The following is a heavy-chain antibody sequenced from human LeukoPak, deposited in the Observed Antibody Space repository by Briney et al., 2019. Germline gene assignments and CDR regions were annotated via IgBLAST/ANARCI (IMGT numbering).Heavy chain of an antibody. J-gene: IGHJ6*02. CDR2: ISGSGGST. V-gene: IGHV3-23*01. CDR3: AKDSDSSGYYYYYYYGMDV. D-gene: IGHD3-22*01. CDR1: GFTFSSYA. Sequence: TGGSLRLSCAASGFTFSSYAMSWVRQAPGKGLEWVSAISGSGGSTYYADSVKGRFTISRDNSKNTLYLQMNSLRAEDTAVYYCAKDSDSSGYYYYYYYGMDVWGQGTTVTVSS.